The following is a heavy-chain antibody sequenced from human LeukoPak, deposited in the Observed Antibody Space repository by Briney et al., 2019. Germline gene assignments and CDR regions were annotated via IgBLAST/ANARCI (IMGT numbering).Heavy chain of an antibody. CDR2: IKQDGSER. D-gene: IGHD5-18*01. Sequence: GGSLRLSCAASGFTFSSFWMNWVRQAPGKGLEWVANIKQDGSERYYVDSVRGRFTISRDNAKKSLYLEMNSLRAADTAVYYCARLHTAMVVDAFDIWGQGTMVTVSS. J-gene: IGHJ3*02. V-gene: IGHV3-7*01. CDR3: ARLHTAMVVDAFDI. CDR1: GFTFSSFW.